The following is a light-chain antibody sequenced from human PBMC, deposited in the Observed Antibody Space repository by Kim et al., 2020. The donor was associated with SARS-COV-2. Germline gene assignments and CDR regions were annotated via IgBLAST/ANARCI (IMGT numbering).Light chain of an antibody. CDR1: QSVGNN. Sequence: EIVMTQSPATLSVSPGDRATLSCRASQSVGNNLAWYQQKPGQRPRLLIYGASSRFTGIPARFSGSGSGTEFTLTISSLQSEDSAVYYCQQYDNWPPYTFGQGTKLEI. J-gene: IGKJ2*01. CDR2: GAS. CDR3: QQYDNWPPYT. V-gene: IGKV3-15*01.